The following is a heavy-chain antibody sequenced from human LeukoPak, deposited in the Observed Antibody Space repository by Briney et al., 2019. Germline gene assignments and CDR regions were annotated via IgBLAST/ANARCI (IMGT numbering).Heavy chain of an antibody. CDR2: ISSSSSYI. Sequence: KSGGSLRLSCAASGFTFSSYSMNWVRQAPGKGLEWVSSISSSSSYIYYADSVKGRFTISRDNAKNSLYLQMNSLRAEDTAVYYCARSTLTGYYLFDYWGQGTLVTVSS. CDR1: GFTFSSYS. V-gene: IGHV3-21*01. CDR3: ARSTLTGYYLFDY. D-gene: IGHD3-9*01. J-gene: IGHJ4*02.